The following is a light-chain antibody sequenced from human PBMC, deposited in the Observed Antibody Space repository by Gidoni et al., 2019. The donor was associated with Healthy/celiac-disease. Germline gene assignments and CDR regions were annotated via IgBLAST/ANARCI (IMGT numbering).Light chain of an antibody. J-gene: IGKJ5*01. Sequence: DIQMTQSPSSLSASVGDRVTITCRSSQSISSYLNWYQQKPGKAPKLLIYAASSLQSGVPSRFSGSGSGTDFTLTISRLQPEDFATYYCHQSYSTITFGQGTRLEIK. CDR2: AAS. CDR1: QSISSY. V-gene: IGKV1-39*01. CDR3: HQSYSTIT.